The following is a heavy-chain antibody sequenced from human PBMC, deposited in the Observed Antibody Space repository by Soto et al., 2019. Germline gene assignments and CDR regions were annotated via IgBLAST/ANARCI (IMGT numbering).Heavy chain of an antibody. CDR2: ISSGSSDT. CDR3: ARVAY. J-gene: IGHJ4*02. V-gene: IGHV3-21*01. CDR1: GFTFSRVS. Sequence: GGSLRLSCEASGFTFSRVSMNWVRQAPGKGLEWVASISSGSSDTWYADSVKGRFIISRDNAQNSLFLQMNTLRPEDTAMYYCARVAYWGPGTQVTVSS.